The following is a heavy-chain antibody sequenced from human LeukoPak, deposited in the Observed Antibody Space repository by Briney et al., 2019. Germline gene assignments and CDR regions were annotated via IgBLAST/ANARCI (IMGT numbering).Heavy chain of an antibody. CDR2: IYYSGST. J-gene: IGHJ6*02. CDR1: GGSISSSSYS. Sequence: SETLSLTCTVSGGSISSSSYSWGWIRQPPGKGLEWIGSIYYSGSTYYNPSLKSRVTISVDTSKNQFSLKLSSVTAADTAVYYCARLLDYYGMDVWGQGTTVTVSS. CDR3: ARLLDYYGMDV. V-gene: IGHV4-39*01. D-gene: IGHD3-16*01.